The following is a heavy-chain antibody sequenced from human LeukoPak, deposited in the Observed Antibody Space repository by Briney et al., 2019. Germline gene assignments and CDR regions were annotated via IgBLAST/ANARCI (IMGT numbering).Heavy chain of an antibody. CDR2: IYYSGST. Sequence: SETLSLTCAVSGGSISSGGNSWSWIRQPPGKGLEWIGYIYYSGSTYYNPSLKSRGTISVDTSKNQFSLKVSSVTAADTAVYYCAREADYDTSGYYLDAFDIWGQGTMVTVSS. CDR1: GGSISSGGNS. D-gene: IGHD3-22*01. CDR3: AREADYDTSGYYLDAFDI. J-gene: IGHJ3*02. V-gene: IGHV4-30-4*07.